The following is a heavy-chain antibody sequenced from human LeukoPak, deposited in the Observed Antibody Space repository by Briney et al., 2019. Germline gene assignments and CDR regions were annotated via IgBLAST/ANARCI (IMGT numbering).Heavy chain of an antibody. V-gene: IGHV3-23*01. Sequence: GGSLRLSCTASGFTFSSYAMNWVRQAPGKGLEWVSAISASGTSTYYADSVKGRFTISRDSPKNTLYLQMNSLRVEDTAIYYCAKGGPQFFDYWGQGTLVTVSS. D-gene: IGHD5-24*01. J-gene: IGHJ4*02. CDR1: GFTFSSYA. CDR3: AKGGPQFFDY. CDR2: ISASGTST.